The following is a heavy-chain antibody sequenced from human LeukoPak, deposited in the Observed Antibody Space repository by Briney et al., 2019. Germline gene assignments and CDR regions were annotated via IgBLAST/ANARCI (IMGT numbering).Heavy chain of an antibody. J-gene: IGHJ6*03. V-gene: IGHV4-39*07. CDR3: ARVPVPYATYYMDV. CDR2: IYYSGST. D-gene: IGHD2-8*01. Sequence: PSETLSLTCAVSGGSISSSSYYWGWIRQPPGKGLEWIGSIYYSGSTYYNPSLKSRVTISVDTSKNQFSLKLSSVTAADTAVYYCARVPVPYATYYMDVWGKGTTVTVSS. CDR1: GGSISSSSYY.